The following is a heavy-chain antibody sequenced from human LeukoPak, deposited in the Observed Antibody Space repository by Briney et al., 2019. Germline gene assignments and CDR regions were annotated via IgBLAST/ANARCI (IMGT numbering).Heavy chain of an antibody. CDR1: GGSVSSHTYY. CDR3: ARNFFWSGYYMDV. Sequence: PSETLSLTCTVSGGSVSSHTYYWGWIRQPPGKGLEWIGSLHNIGSSYYNPSLRSRVTISIDTSNNQFSLNLTSVTAADTAVYYCARNFFWSGYYMDVWGKGTTVTVSS. V-gene: IGHV4-39*01. D-gene: IGHD3-3*01. J-gene: IGHJ6*03. CDR2: LHNIGSS.